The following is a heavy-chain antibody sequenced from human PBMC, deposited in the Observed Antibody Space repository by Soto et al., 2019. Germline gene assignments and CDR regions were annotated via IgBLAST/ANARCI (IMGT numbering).Heavy chain of an antibody. J-gene: IGHJ2*01. CDR2: INAGNGNT. V-gene: IGHV1-3*05. CDR1: GYTFTSYA. Sequence: QVQLVQSGAEEKKPGASVKVSCKASGYTFTSYAMHWVRQAPGQRLEWMGWINAGNGNTKYSQKFQGRVTITRDTSGSTAYMELSSLRSEDTAVYYCARAPSWWYFDLWGRGTLVTVSS. CDR3: ARAPSWWYFDL.